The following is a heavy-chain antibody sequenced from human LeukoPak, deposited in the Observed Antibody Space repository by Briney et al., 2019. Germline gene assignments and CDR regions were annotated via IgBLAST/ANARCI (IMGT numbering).Heavy chain of an antibody. Sequence: ASVKVSCKASGYTFTSYHINWVRQATGQGLEWVGWMNPNNSDIGYAQKFQGRVTMTRNTSIGTAYMELSSLRSEDTAVYYCASSGSGSYENWFDPWGQGTLVTVSS. CDR3: ASSGSGSYENWFDP. J-gene: IGHJ5*02. CDR1: GYTFTSYH. V-gene: IGHV1-8*01. CDR2: MNPNNSDI. D-gene: IGHD1-26*01.